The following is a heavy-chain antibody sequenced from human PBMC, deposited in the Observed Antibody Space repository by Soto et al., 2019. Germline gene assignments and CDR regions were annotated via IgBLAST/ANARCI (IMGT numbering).Heavy chain of an antibody. CDR2: INHSGST. J-gene: IGHJ2*01. CDR3: ARGPIPI. CDR1: GGSFSGYY. V-gene: IGHV4-34*01. Sequence: QVQLQQWGAGLLKPSETLSLTCAVYGGSFSGYYWSWIRQPPGKGLEWIGEINHSGSTNYNPSLKXRDXISVDTSKHQFSLKLSSVTAADTAVYYCARGPIPIWGRGTLVTVSS.